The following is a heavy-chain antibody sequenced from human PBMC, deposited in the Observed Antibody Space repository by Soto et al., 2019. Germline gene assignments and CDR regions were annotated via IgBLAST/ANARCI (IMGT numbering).Heavy chain of an antibody. D-gene: IGHD6-13*01. Sequence: QVPLQQWGAGLLKPWETLSLTCAVYGGSFRGYYWSWIRQPQGKGLEWIGEINHSGSTNYNPSLKSRVTISVDTSKNQFSLKLSTVTAADTAVYYCARAQGGGSWYSYDYWGQGTLVTVSS. V-gene: IGHV4-34*01. CDR1: GGSFRGYY. CDR2: INHSGST. CDR3: ARAQGGGSWYSYDY. J-gene: IGHJ4*02.